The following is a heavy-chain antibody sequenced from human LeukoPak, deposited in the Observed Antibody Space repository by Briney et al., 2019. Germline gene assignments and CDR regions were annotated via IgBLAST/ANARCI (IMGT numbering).Heavy chain of an antibody. Sequence: SETLSLTCTVSGGSISSGTYYWGWIRQPPGKGLEWIGTIYYSGSTYYNPSLKSRVTISVDTSKNQFSLRLSSVTAADTAVYYCARQGWDSSGWFGGHNDYYYMDVWGKGTTVTVSS. CDR1: GGSISSGTYY. D-gene: IGHD6-19*01. V-gene: IGHV4-39*01. CDR3: ARQGWDSSGWFGGHNDYYYMDV. J-gene: IGHJ6*03. CDR2: IYYSGST.